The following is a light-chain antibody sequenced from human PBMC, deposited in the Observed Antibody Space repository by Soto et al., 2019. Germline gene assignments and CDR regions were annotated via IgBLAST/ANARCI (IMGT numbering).Light chain of an antibody. CDR1: QSVDSSY. CDR2: GAS. Sequence: EIVLTQSPGTLSLSPGERATVSCRASQSVDSSYLAWCQQKPGQAPRLLIYGASSRATGIPDRFSGGGSGTDFTLTINRVEPEDFAVYYCQQYGSSPYTFGQGTKLEIK. CDR3: QQYGSSPYT. J-gene: IGKJ2*01. V-gene: IGKV3-20*01.